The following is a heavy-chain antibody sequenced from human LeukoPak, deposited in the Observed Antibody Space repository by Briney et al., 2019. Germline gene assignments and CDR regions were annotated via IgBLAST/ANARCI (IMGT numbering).Heavy chain of an antibody. V-gene: IGHV1-69*05. CDR3: ARSAQYYYYMDV. CDR2: IIPIFGTA. CDR1: GGTFSSYA. J-gene: IGHJ6*03. Sequence: SVKVTCKASGGTFSSYAISWVRQAPGQGLEWMGGIIPIFGTANYAQKFQGRVTMTTDTSTSTAYMELRSLRSDDTAVYYCARSAQYYYYMDVWGKGTTVTVSS.